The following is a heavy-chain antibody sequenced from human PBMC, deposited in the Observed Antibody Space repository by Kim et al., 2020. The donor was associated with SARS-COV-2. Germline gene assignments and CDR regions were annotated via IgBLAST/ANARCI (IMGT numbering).Heavy chain of an antibody. CDR1: GFTFSSYS. CDR3: ARDGQLRFLEWLPHYYYYGMYV. J-gene: IGHJ6*02. CDR2: ISSSSSYI. Sequence: GGSLRLSCAASGFTFSSYSMNWVRQAPGKGLEWVSSISSSSSYIYYADSVKGRFTISRDNAKNSLYLQMNSLRAEDTAVYYCARDGQLRFLEWLPHYYYYGMYVWGQGTTVTVSS. V-gene: IGHV3-21*01. D-gene: IGHD3-3*01.